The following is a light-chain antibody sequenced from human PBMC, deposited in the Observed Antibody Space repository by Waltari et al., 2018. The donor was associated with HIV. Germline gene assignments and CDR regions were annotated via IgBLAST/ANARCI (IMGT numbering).Light chain of an antibody. V-gene: IGLV3-25*03. J-gene: IGLJ3*02. CDR1: ALPRKY. Sequence: SYELTQPPSVSVSPGQTARITCSGDALPRKYSYWYQQKPGQAPVLVIYKDSERPSGIPERFSGSSSGTIVTLTISGVQAEDEADYDCESADSSGSWLFGGGTKLTVL. CDR2: KDS. CDR3: ESADSSGSWL.